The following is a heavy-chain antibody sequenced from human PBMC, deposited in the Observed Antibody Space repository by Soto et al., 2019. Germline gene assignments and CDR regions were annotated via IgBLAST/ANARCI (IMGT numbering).Heavy chain of an antibody. CDR3: ARGTLVATIKWNDAFDI. Sequence: GGSPRLSCAASGFTFSSYSMNWVRQAPGKGLEWVSSISSSSSYIYYADSVKGRFTISRDNAKNSLYLQMNSLRAEDTAVYYCARGTLVATIKWNDAFDIWGQGTMVTVSS. J-gene: IGHJ3*02. CDR1: GFTFSSYS. CDR2: ISSSSSYI. V-gene: IGHV3-21*01. D-gene: IGHD5-12*01.